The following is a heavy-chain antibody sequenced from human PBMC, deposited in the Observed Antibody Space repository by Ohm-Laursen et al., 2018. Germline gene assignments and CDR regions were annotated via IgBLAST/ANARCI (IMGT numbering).Heavy chain of an antibody. D-gene: IGHD6-13*01. V-gene: IGHV4-4*07. CDR1: GGSISSYY. CDR3: AREGGYSSSWWIFGMDV. Sequence: SETLSLTCTVSGGSISSYYWSWIRQPAGKGLEWIGRIYTSGSTNYNPSLKSRVTMSVDTSKNQFSLKLSSVTAADTAVYYCAREGGYSSSWWIFGMDVWGQGTTVTVSS. CDR2: IYTSGST. J-gene: IGHJ6*02.